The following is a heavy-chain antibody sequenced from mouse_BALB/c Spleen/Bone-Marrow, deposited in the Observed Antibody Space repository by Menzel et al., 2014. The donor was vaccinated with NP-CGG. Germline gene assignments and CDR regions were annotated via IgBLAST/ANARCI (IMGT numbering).Heavy chain of an antibody. CDR2: ISSGSSTI. Sequence: VKVIESGGGLVQPGGSRKLSCAASGFTFSSFGMHWVRQAPEKGLEWVAYISSGSSTIYYADTVKGRFTISRVNPKNTLFLQMTSLRSEDTAMYYCARDVPLYDVGYFDYWGQGTTLTVSS. J-gene: IGHJ2*01. V-gene: IGHV5-17*02. CDR1: GFTFSSFG. CDR3: ARDVPLYDVGYFDY. D-gene: IGHD2-14*01.